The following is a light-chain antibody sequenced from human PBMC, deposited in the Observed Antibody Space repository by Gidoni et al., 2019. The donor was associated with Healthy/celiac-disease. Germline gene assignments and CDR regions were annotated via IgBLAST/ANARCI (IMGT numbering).Light chain of an antibody. Sequence: TVMPQSSPSLPVTPGDPASIFCRSSQSLLHSNGYNYLDWYLQKPGQSPQLLIYLGSNRASGVPDMFSGSGSGADFTLKISRVEAENVGVYYCMQALQTPTFGQGTRLEIK. CDR3: MQALQTPT. J-gene: IGKJ5*01. V-gene: IGKV2-28*01. CDR1: QSLLHSNGYNY. CDR2: LGS.